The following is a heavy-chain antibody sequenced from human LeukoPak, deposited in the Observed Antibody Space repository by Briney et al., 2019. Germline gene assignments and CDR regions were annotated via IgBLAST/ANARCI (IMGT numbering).Heavy chain of an antibody. Sequence: GSLRLSCAASGFTFSSYAMSWVRQPPGKGLEWIGEINHSGSTNYNPSLKSRVTISVDTSKNQFSLKLSSVTAADTAVYYCARGRGSLVYYFDYWGQGTLVTVSS. CDR3: ARGRGSLVYYFDY. J-gene: IGHJ4*02. V-gene: IGHV4-34*01. D-gene: IGHD1-26*01. CDR2: INHSGST. CDR1: GFTFSSYA.